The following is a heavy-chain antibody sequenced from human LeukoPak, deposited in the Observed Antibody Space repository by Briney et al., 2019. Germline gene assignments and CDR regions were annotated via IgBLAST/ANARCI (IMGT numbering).Heavy chain of an antibody. D-gene: IGHD5-18*01. J-gene: IGHJ4*02. V-gene: IGHV1-2*02. CDR3: ATALLLDTAMVDFDY. Sequence: ASVKVSCKASGYTFTGYYMHWVRQAPGQGLEWMGWINPNSGGTNYAQKFQGRVTMTRDTSISTAYMELSRLRSDDTAVYYCATALLLDTAMVDFDYWGQGTLVTVSS. CDR2: INPNSGGT. CDR1: GYTFTGYY.